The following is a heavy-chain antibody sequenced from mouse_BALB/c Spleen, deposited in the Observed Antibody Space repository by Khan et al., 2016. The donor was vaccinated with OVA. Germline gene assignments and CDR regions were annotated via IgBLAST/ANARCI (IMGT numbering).Heavy chain of an antibody. J-gene: IGHJ3*01. V-gene: IGHV2-2*01. CDR1: GFSLTTYG. CDR2: IWSGGST. Sequence: LKESGPGLVQPSQSLSITCTVSGFSLTTYGVHWVRQSPGKGLEWLGLIWSGGSTDFNAAFISRLSISKDNSKSPLFFKMNSLQADDTAIYYCARNSYMYDFTYWGQGTLVTVSA. CDR3: ARNSYMYDFTY. D-gene: IGHD2-14*01.